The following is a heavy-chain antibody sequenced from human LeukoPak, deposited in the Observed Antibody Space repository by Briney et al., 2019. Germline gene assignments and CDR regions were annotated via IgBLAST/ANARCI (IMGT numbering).Heavy chain of an antibody. CDR2: ISDSGGSR. CDR1: GFTFSNYA. CDR3: AKVRSSGYSYGLLDY. J-gene: IGHJ4*02. V-gene: IGHV3-23*01. D-gene: IGHD5-18*01. Sequence: PGGSLRLSCAASGFTFSNYAMSWVRQAPGKGLQWVSGISDSGGSRYYADSVKGRSTISRDNSKNTLYLQMNSLRAEDTAVYYCAKVRSSGYSYGLLDYWGQGTLVTVSS.